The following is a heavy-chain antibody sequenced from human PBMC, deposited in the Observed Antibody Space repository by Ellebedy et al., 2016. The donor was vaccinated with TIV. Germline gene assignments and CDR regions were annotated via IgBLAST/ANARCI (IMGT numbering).Heavy chain of an antibody. Sequence: MPSETLSLTCSVSGGSISTYYWNWIRHLPGKGLEWIGYIYYTGNTNYNPSLKSRVTISVDTSKNQFSLKLSSVTAADTAVYYCATSDYGDYHYWGQGTLVTVSS. CDR3: ATSDYGDYHY. J-gene: IGHJ4*02. CDR2: IYYTGNT. V-gene: IGHV4-59*01. CDR1: GGSISTYY. D-gene: IGHD4-17*01.